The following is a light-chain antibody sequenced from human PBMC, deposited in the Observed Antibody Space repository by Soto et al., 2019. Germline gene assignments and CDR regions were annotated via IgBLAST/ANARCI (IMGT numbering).Light chain of an antibody. CDR3: SSYTSSSTLYV. CDR2: DVS. CDR1: SSDVGGYNY. J-gene: IGLJ1*01. V-gene: IGLV2-14*01. Sequence: QSVLTQPASGSGSPGQPITISCTGTSSDVGGYNYVSWYQQHPGKAPKLMIYDVSNRPSGVSNRFSGSKSGNTASLTISGLQAEDEADYYCSSYTSSSTLYVFGTGTKVTVL.